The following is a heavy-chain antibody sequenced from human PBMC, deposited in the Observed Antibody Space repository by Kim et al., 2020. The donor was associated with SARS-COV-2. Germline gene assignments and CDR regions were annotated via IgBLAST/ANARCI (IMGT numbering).Heavy chain of an antibody. Sequence: GGSLRLSCVASGFVFSSYGMHWVRQAPGKGPEWVATIWYDGTNTVYAESVKGRFTISRDNSKNTLYLQMNSLRVGDTAVYYCATDPKYSSGWYYFDQWGQGTRVTVSS. CDR1: GFVFSSYG. V-gene: IGHV3-33*01. CDR3: ATDPKYSSGWYYFDQ. CDR2: IWYDGTNT. J-gene: IGHJ4*02. D-gene: IGHD6-19*01.